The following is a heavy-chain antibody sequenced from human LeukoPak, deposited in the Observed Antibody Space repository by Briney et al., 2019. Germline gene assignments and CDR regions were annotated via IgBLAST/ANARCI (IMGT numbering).Heavy chain of an antibody. CDR3: ARLGAIVVVPDAMPDWYCDL. V-gene: IGHV5-51*01. CDR1: GYIFTKYW. CDR2: IYPGDSDT. J-gene: IGHJ2*01. D-gene: IGHD2-2*01. Sequence: GESLKISCKGSGYIFTKYWIGWVRQMPGQGLDWSGMIYPGDSDTINSPSFQGQVTISADKSITTAHLQWSSLKPSDTAMYYCARLGAIVVVPDAMPDWYCDLWGRGTLVTVSS.